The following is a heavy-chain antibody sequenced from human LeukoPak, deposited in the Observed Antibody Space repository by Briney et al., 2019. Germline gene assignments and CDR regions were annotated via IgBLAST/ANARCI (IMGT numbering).Heavy chain of an antibody. CDR2: ISYDGSNK. CDR3: AKVPTSTSTSCY. Sequence: PRGCLRLSCVPSVFTFSSYGMRWVCPGPGEGLEWVAVISYDGSNKYYADSVKGRLTISRDNSKNTLYLQMNSLRAEDKAVYYCAKVPTSTSTSCYWGQGTLVTVSS. D-gene: IGHD2-2*01. V-gene: IGHV3-30*18. CDR1: VFTFSSYG. J-gene: IGHJ4*02.